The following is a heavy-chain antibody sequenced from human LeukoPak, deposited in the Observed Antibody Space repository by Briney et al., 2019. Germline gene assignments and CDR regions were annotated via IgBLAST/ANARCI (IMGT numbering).Heavy chain of an antibody. D-gene: IGHD4-17*01. J-gene: IGHJ4*02. CDR2: ISSSSSYI. CDR1: GFTVSSNY. V-gene: IGHV3-21*01. Sequence: SGGSLRLSCAASGFTVSSNYMSWVRQAPGKGLEWVSSISSSSSYIYYADSVKGRFTISRDNAKNSLYLQMNSLRAEDTAVYYCAGTVTGENDYWGQGTLVTVSS. CDR3: AGTVTGENDY.